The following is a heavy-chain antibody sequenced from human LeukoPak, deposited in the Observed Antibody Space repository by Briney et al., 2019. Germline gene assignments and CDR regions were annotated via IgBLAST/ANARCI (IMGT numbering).Heavy chain of an antibody. D-gene: IGHD3-16*02. CDR2: IYHSGST. CDR1: GGSISSGGCY. Sequence: SETLSLTCTVSGGSISSGGCYWSWIRQPPGKGLEWIGYIYHSGSTSYNPSLKTRVTISVDRSKTQFSLRLSSVTAADTAVYYCASSVYDYLWGSYRPYYFDCWGQGTLVTVSS. J-gene: IGHJ4*02. V-gene: IGHV4-30-2*01. CDR3: ASSVYDYLWGSYRPYYFDC.